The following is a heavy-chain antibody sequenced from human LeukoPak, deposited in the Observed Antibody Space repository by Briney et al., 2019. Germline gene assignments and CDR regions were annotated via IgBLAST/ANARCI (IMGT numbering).Heavy chain of an antibody. CDR2: INHSGST. D-gene: IGHD3-3*01. CDR1: GGSFSGYY. Sequence: SETLSLTCAVYGGSFSGYYWSWIRQPPGKGLEWIGEINHSGSTNYNPSLKSRVTISVDTSKNQFSLKLSSVTAAGTAVYYCARVCDDFWSGYTWYYWFDPWGQGTLVTVSS. J-gene: IGHJ5*02. CDR3: ARVCDDFWSGYTWYYWFDP. V-gene: IGHV4-34*01.